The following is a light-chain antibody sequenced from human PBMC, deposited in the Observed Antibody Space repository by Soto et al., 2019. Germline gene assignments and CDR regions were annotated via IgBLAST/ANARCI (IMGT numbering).Light chain of an antibody. CDR3: CSYAGSSTSPFAV. V-gene: IGLV2-23*01. CDR1: SSDVGSYNL. CDR2: EGS. J-gene: IGLJ1*01. Sequence: QSALTQPASVSGSPGQSITISCTGTSSDVGSYNLVSWYQQHPGKAPKLMIYEGSKRPSGVTNRFPGSKSSNKASPTNSGLQVEDEADYYFCSYAGSSTSPFAVFGSGTKVTVL.